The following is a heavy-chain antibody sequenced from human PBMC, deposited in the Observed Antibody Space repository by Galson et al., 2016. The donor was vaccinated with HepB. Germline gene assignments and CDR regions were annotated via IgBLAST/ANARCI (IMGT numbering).Heavy chain of an antibody. J-gene: IGHJ4*02. D-gene: IGHD3-9*01. Sequence: SETLSLTCAVYGASFSDYYWSWIRQPPGKGLEWIGEINHSGTTNYNPSLKSRVPISVDTSKNQFSLTLSSVTAADTAVYYCARGGPKYYDILIGYYYFDYWGQGTLVTVSS. CDR1: GASFSDYY. CDR3: ARGGPKYYDILIGYYYFDY. V-gene: IGHV4-34*01. CDR2: INHSGTT.